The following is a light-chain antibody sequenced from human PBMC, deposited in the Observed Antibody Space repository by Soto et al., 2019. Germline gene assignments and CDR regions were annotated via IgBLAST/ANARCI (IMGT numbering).Light chain of an antibody. Sequence: EIVLTQSPGTLSLSPGDRATLYCRASQSVSSSNLAWYQQKRGQSPRLLIYGASSRPTGIPERFSGSGSGPDFTLTSSRLEPEDFAVYFCQHYGSSPWMFGQGTKVEIK. CDR3: QHYGSSPWM. CDR1: QSVSSSN. J-gene: IGKJ1*01. V-gene: IGKV3-20*01. CDR2: GAS.